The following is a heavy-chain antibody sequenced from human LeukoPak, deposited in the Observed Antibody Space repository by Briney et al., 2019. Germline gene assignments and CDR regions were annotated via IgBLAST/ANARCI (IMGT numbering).Heavy chain of an antibody. CDR1: GFTFSAFW. CDR3: AKDAHYSQSGAYYYYFDS. D-gene: IGHD3-10*01. J-gene: IGHJ4*02. CDR2: IKQDESEK. V-gene: IGHV3-7*01. Sequence: GGSLRLSFAASGFTFSAFWMSWVRQAPGKGLEWVANIKQDESEKNYVDSVKGRFTISRDNAKNSVYLQMSSLRAEDTAVYYCAKDAHYSQSGAYYYYFDSWGQGTLVTVSS.